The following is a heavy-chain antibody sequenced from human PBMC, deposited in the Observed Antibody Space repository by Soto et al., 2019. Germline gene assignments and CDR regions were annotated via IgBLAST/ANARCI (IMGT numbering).Heavy chain of an antibody. J-gene: IGHJ4*02. CDR3: ADPFAVEMVL. D-gene: IGHD2-8*01. V-gene: IGHV3-74*01. Sequence: EVQLVESGGGLVQPGGSLRLSCAASGFTFSSYWMHWVRQAPGKGLVWVSHINSDGSRTTYADSVKGRFTISRDNAKSKLYLQMNSRRAEDTAVYYCADPFAVEMVLWGRGTLVTVSS. CDR2: INSDGSRT. CDR1: GFTFSSYW.